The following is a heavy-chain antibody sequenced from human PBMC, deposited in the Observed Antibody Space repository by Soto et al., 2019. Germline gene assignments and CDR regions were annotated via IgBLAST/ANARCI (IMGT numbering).Heavy chain of an antibody. CDR3: ARELGGVAGPFDY. V-gene: IGHV4-59*01. J-gene: IGHJ4*02. D-gene: IGHD6-13*01. CDR2: IYYSGST. Sequence: SETLSLTCTVSGGSISSYYWSWIRQPPGKGLEWIGYIYYSGSTNYNPSLKSRVTISVDTSKNQCSLKLSSVTAADTAVYYYARELGGVAGPFDYWGQGTLVTVSS. CDR1: GGSISSYY.